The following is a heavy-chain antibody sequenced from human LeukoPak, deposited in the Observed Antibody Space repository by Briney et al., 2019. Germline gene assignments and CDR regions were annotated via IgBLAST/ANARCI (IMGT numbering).Heavy chain of an antibody. CDR1: GFXFSSYG. V-gene: IGHV3-33*01. Sequence: GGSLRLSCAASGFXFSSYGMHWVRQAPGKGLEWVAVIWYDGSNKYYADSVKGRFTISRDNSKNTLYLQMNSLRAEDTAVYYCARDPLNFDSSGYIRYYFDYWGQGTLVTVSS. J-gene: IGHJ4*02. D-gene: IGHD3-22*01. CDR3: ARDPLNFDSSGYIRYYFDY. CDR2: IWYDGSNK.